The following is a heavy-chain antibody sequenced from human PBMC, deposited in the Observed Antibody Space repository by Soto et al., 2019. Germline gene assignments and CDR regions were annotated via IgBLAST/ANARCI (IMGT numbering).Heavy chain of an antibody. V-gene: IGHV3-23*01. J-gene: IGHJ4*02. CDR1: GFTFSSYA. D-gene: IGHD2-21*02. Sequence: EVQLLESGGGLGQPGGSLRLSCAASGFTFSSYAMSWVRQAPGKGLEWVSAISGSGGSTYYADSVKGRVTISRDKSKNTLYLQMNSLRAGDTAVYYCNTNGDCVGSRDYWGQGTLVTGSS. CDR2: ISGSGGST. CDR3: NTNGDCVGSRDY.